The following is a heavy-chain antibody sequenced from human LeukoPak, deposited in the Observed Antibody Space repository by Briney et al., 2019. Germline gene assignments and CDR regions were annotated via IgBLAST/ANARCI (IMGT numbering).Heavy chain of an antibody. CDR1: GGSISSYY. CDR2: INHSGST. J-gene: IGHJ4*02. Sequence: PSETLSLTCTVSGGSISSYYWSWIRQPPGKGLEWIGEINHSGSTNYNPSLKSRVTISVDTSKNQFSLKLSSVTAADTAVYYCARGRRRNYGSGSYYDYWGQGTLVTVSS. D-gene: IGHD3-10*01. V-gene: IGHV4-34*01. CDR3: ARGRRRNYGSGSYYDY.